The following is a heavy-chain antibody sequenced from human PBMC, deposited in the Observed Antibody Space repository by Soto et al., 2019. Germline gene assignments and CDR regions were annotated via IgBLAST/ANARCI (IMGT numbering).Heavy chain of an antibody. D-gene: IGHD2-15*01. J-gene: IGHJ5*02. CDR3: AREVVGWVDP. CDR1: GYTFTSYD. CDR2: MNTNSGNT. V-gene: IGHV1-8*01. Sequence: QVQLVQSGAEVKKPGASVKVSCKASGYTFTSYDINWVRQATGQGLEWMGWMNTNSGNTGYAQKLQGRVTMTRNTAIRTAYMELSSRRSEDKDVYFCAREVVGWVDPWGQGTLVTVSS.